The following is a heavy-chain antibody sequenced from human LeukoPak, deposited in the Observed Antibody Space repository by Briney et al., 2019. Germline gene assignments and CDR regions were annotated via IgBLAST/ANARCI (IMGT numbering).Heavy chain of an antibody. D-gene: IGHD1-14*01. J-gene: IGHJ4*02. CDR2: IYYSGST. Sequence: SETLSLTCAVSGGSISSGDYYWSWIRQPPGKGLEWIGSIYYSGSTSYNPSLKSRLSISVDASKNQFSLRLKSVTAADTAVYYCARDRLAENHFDFWGQGTLVTVSS. V-gene: IGHV4-31*11. CDR3: ARDRLAENHFDF. CDR1: GGSISSGDYY.